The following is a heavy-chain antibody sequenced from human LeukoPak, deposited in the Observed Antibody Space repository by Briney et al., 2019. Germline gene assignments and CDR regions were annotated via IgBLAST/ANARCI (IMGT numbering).Heavy chain of an antibody. CDR3: AREGYCGGDCYDY. Sequence: SETLSLTCTVSGGSISSGSYYWSWIRQPAGKGLEWIGRIYTSGSTNYNPSLKSRVTISVDTSKNQFSLKLSSVTAADTAVYYCAREGYCGGDCYDYWGQGTLVTVSS. V-gene: IGHV4-61*02. D-gene: IGHD2-21*01. J-gene: IGHJ4*02. CDR1: GGSISSGSYY. CDR2: IYTSGST.